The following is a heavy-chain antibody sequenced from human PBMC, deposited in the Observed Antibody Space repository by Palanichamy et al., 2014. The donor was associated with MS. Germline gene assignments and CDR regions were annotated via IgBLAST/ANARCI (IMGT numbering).Heavy chain of an antibody. CDR3: AAHFYSRSGYDAFDI. V-gene: IGHV4-39*01. Sequence: LQPAGVGPRTGEAFGDPVPHLHCHWWLHQQYVITTGAGSASPRKGLEWIGSIYYTGTTYYNVSLKSRVTISAEMSENQFSLKLSSLTAADTAVYFCAAHFYSRSGYDAFDIWGQGTMVTVSS. D-gene: IGHD3-22*01. CDR1: WLHQQYVITT. CDR2: IYYTGTT. J-gene: IGHJ3*02.